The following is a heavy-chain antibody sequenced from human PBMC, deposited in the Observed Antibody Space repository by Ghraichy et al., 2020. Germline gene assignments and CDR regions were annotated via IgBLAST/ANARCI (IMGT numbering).Heavy chain of an antibody. D-gene: IGHD3-22*01. CDR3: AKGTNRRPPLGRSYESSAYAVGSAYFGN. CDR2: ISWNSGTI. CDR1: GFAVDDYV. Sequence: GGSLRLSCAASGFAVDDYVMHWVRQAPGKGLEWVSSISWNSGTIGHADSVKGRFTISRDNAKNSLYLQMNSLRAEDTALYYCAKGTNRRPPLGRSYESSAYAVGSAYFGNWGQGTLVIVSS. V-gene: IGHV3-9*01. J-gene: IGHJ4*02.